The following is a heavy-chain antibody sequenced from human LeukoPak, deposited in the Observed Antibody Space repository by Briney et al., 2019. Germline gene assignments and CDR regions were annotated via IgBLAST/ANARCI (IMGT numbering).Heavy chain of an antibody. V-gene: IGHV1-8*03. CDR3: ATTDPSAAAGEGSDY. J-gene: IGHJ4*02. D-gene: IGHD6-13*01. Sequence: VASVKVSCKASGYTFTGYYMHWVRQATGQGLEWMGWMNPNSGNTGYAQKFQGRVTITRDTSASTAYMELSSLRSEDTAVYYCATTDPSAAAGEGSDYWGQGTLVTVSS. CDR2: MNPNSGNT. CDR1: GYTFTGYY.